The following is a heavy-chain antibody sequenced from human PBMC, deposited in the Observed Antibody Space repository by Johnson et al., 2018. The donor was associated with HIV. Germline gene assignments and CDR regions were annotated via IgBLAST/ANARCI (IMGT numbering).Heavy chain of an antibody. J-gene: IGHJ3*02. CDR3: AKAGGYESSGLKDAFDI. D-gene: IGHD3-22*01. CDR2: ISYDGSNK. Sequence: QVQLVESGGGVVQPGRSLRLSCAASGFTFSSYGMHWVRQAPGKGLEWVAVISYDGSNKYYADSVKGRFTISRDNSKNTLYLQMNSLRAEDTAVYYCAKAGGYESSGLKDAFDIWGQGTMVTVSS. V-gene: IGHV3-30*18. CDR1: GFTFSSYG.